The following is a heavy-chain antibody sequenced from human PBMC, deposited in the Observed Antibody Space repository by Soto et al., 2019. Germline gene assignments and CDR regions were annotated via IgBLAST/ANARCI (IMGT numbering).Heavy chain of an antibody. Sequence: QVQLQESGPGLVKPSQTLSLTCTVSGGSISSGDYYWTWIRQPPGEGLEWIGSIYYSWSTYYSPSLKSRVTISVGTSTNQFSLQLSSVTAADTTVYYCVRGDPGACSSTSCSDAFNIWGRGTMVAVSS. CDR3: VRGDPGACSSTSCSDAFNI. D-gene: IGHD2-2*01. J-gene: IGHJ3*02. V-gene: IGHV4-30-4*01. CDR1: GGSISSGDYY. CDR2: IYYSWST.